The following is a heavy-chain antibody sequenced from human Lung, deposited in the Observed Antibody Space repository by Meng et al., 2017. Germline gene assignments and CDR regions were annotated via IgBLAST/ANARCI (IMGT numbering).Heavy chain of an antibody. J-gene: IGHJ4*02. CDR1: GGSFSDYY. Sequence: SETLSLTCVVSGGSFSDYYWSWIRQPPGKGLEWIGEINHSGSTIYNPSLESRATISVDTSQNNLSLKLSSVTAADSAVYYCARAPTTMAHDFDYWGQGTLVTVSS. D-gene: IGHD4-11*01. CDR2: INHSGST. CDR3: ARAPTTMAHDFDY. V-gene: IGHV4-34*01.